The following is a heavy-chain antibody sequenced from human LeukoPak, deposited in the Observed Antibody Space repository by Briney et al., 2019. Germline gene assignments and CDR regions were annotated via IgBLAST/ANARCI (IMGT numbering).Heavy chain of an antibody. Sequence: PGGSLRLSCAASGFTFSSYAMSWVRQAPGKGLEWVSVISGGGGSTYYADSVRGRFTVSRDNSRNTLYLQMNSLKTEDTAVYYCTTRPTVTTKSVDYWGQGTLVTVSS. CDR3: TTRPTVTTKSVDY. CDR2: ISGGGGST. CDR1: GFTFSSYA. V-gene: IGHV3-23*01. D-gene: IGHD4-11*01. J-gene: IGHJ4*02.